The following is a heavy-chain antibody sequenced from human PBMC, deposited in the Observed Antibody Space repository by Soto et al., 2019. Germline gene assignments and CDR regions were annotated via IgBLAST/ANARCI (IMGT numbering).Heavy chain of an antibody. Sequence: GGSLRLSCAASGFTFSSYSMNWVRQAPGKGLEWVSYISSSSSTIYYADSVKGRFTISRDDSKKTVYLQMNSLISEDGGVYYCTTGHSVAGALFDRWGQGTLVTVSS. CDR1: GFTFSSYS. CDR2: ISSSSSTI. CDR3: TTGHSVAGALFDR. J-gene: IGHJ5*02. D-gene: IGHD6-6*01. V-gene: IGHV3-48*01.